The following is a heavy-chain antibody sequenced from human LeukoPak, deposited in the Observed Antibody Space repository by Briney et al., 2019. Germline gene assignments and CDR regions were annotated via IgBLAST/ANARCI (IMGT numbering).Heavy chain of an antibody. CDR2: ISHSSSYI. Sequence: GGSLRLSCAASGFTFSSYNMNWVRQAPGKGLEWVSSISHSSSYIYYADSVKGRFTISRDNAKNSLYLQMSNLRAEDTAVYFCARGGGLDVWAKGPRSPSP. D-gene: IGHD3-16*01. J-gene: IGHJ6*02. CDR3: ARGGGLDV. CDR1: GFTFSSYN. V-gene: IGHV3-21*04.